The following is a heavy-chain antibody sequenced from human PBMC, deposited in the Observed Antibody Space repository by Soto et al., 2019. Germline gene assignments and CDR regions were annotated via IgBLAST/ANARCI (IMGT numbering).Heavy chain of an antibody. CDR3: ARHYAFGGVIVTSGYFDY. V-gene: IGHV3-33*01. CDR1: GFTFSSYG. D-gene: IGHD3-16*02. J-gene: IGHJ4*02. CDR2: IWYDGSNK. Sequence: QVQLVESGGGVVQPGRSLRLTCAASGFTFSSYGMHWVRQAPGKGLEWVAVIWYDGSNKYYADSVKGRFTISRDNSKNTLYVQMNSLSAEDTAVYYCARHYAFGGVIVTSGYFDYWGQGTLVTVSS.